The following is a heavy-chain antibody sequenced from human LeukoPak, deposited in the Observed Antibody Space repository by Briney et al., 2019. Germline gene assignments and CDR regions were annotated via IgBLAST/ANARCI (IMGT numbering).Heavy chain of an antibody. D-gene: IGHD7-27*01. CDR2: ISSGSSTI. V-gene: IGHV3-48*01. Sequence: GGSLRLSCAASGFTFRSYSMNWVRQAPGKGLEWVSYISSGSSTIYYADSVKGRLTISRDNAKDSLYLQMNSLRAEDTALYYCAREILTGYAFDIWGQGTMVTVSS. CDR1: GFTFRSYS. J-gene: IGHJ3*02. CDR3: AREILTGYAFDI.